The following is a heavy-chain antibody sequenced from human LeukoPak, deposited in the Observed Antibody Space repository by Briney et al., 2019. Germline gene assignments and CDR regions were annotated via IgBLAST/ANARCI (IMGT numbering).Heavy chain of an antibody. CDR1: GFTFSSYA. J-gene: IGHJ4*02. CDR2: ISNSDGST. Sequence: PGRSLTLSCAASGFTFSSYAMSWVRQAPGKGLEWVSTISNSDGSTYYADSVKGRFTISRDNSENTLYLQMNSLRAEDTAVYYCAKATGYLLWGQGTLATVSS. D-gene: IGHD1-14*01. CDR3: AKATGYLL. V-gene: IGHV3-23*01.